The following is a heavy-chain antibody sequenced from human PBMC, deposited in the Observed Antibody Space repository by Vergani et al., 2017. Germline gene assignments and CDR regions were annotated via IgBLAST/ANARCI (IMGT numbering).Heavy chain of an antibody. CDR2: IDHTGRP. V-gene: IGHV4-34*01. CDR1: GGSFTSYH. D-gene: IGHD4-11*01. J-gene: IGHJ6*03. CDR3: ARVNTETNGHLYYYYYMDV. Sequence: QVQLQLWGGGLLKPSETLSLTCVVNGGSFTSYHWTWIRQSPGEGLEWVGDIDHTGRPDYNPSLKSRLTMSVDKSRNQFSLTLNSVTATDTAIYFCARVNTETNGHLYYYYYMDVWGQGTAVTVS.